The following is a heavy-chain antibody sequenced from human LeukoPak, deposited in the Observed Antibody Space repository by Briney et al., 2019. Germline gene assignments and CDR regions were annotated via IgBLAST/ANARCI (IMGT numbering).Heavy chain of an antibody. Sequence: SETLSLTCAVYGGSFSGYYWSWIRQPPGKGLEWIGEINHSGSTNYNPSLESRVTISVDTSKNQFSLKLSSVTAADTAVYYCARGRRHGDRYFDYWGQGTLVTVS. V-gene: IGHV4-34*01. CDR2: INHSGST. CDR1: GGSFSGYY. D-gene: IGHD4-17*01. CDR3: ARGRRHGDRYFDY. J-gene: IGHJ4*02.